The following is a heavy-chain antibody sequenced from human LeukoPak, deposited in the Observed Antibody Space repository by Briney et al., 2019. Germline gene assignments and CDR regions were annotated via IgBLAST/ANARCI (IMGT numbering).Heavy chain of an antibody. V-gene: IGHV4-59*01. CDR3: ASMSEPNDY. J-gene: IGHJ4*02. CDR2: IYYSGST. CDR1: GGSISSYY. D-gene: IGHD1-14*01. Sequence: SETLSLTCTVSGGSISSYYWSWIRQPPGEGLEWIGYIYYSGSTSYNPSLKSRVTISVDTSKNQFSLKLSSVTAADTAVYYCASMSEPNDYWGQGTLVTVSS.